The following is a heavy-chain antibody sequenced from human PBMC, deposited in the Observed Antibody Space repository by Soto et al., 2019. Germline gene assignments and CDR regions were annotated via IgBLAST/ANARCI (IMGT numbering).Heavy chain of an antibody. Sequence: SETLSLTCTVSGGSISNYYWSWIRQPAGKGLEWIGRLNTYGNTHYNPSLKSRVTVSVDTSRNQFFLTLRSVTAADSAVYHCGRESGETWDYEASWGQGTTVTVPS. CDR3: GRESGETWDYEAS. V-gene: IGHV4-4*07. D-gene: IGHD1-7*01. CDR2: LNTYGNT. J-gene: IGHJ5*02. CDR1: GGSISNYY.